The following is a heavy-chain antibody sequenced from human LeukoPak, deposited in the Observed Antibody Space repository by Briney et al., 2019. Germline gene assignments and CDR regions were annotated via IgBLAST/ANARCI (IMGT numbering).Heavy chain of an antibody. D-gene: IGHD3-9*01. CDR1: GFTVSSNY. V-gene: IGHV3-53*01. Sequence: SGGSLRLSCAASGFTVSSNYMSWVRQAPGKGLEWVSVIYSGGSTYYADSVKGRFTISRDNSKNTLYLQMNSLRAEDTAVYYCARDQIGLRYFDWLLRSDYYYYGMDVWAKGPRSPSP. J-gene: IGHJ6*02. CDR3: ARDQIGLRYFDWLLRSDYYYYGMDV. CDR2: IYSGGST.